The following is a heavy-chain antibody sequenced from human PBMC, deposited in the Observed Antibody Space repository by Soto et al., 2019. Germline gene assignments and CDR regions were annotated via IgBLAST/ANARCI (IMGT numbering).Heavy chain of an antibody. J-gene: IGHJ4*02. CDR2: IYYSGST. CDR1: GGSISSYY. CDR3: ARVLASGYDILTGWGSYYFDY. Sequence: SETLSLTCTVSGGSISSYYWSWIRQPPGKGLEWIGYIYYSGSTNYNPSLKSRVTISVDTSKNQFSLKLSSVTAADTAVYYCARVLASGYDILTGWGSYYFDYWGQGTLVTVS. V-gene: IGHV4-59*01. D-gene: IGHD3-9*01.